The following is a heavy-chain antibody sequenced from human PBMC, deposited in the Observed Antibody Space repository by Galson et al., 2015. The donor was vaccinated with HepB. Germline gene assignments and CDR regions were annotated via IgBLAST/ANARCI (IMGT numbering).Heavy chain of an antibody. CDR2: ISSSSNTI. CDR1: GFTFSTYR. CDR3: AREPGNSGYDGLGY. J-gene: IGHJ4*02. Sequence: SLRLSCAASGFTFSTYRMNWVRQAPGKGLEWVSYISSSSNTIYYADSVKGRFTISRDNAKNSLYLQMNSLRDEDTAVYYCAREPGNSGYDGLGYWGQGTLVTVSS. D-gene: IGHD5-12*01. V-gene: IGHV3-48*02.